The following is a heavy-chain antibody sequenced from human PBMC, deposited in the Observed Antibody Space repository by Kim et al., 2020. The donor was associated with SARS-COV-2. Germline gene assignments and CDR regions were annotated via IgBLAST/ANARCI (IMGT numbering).Heavy chain of an antibody. D-gene: IGHD2-21*02. CDR3: ARGDVTLYYYYGMDV. J-gene: IGHJ6*02. Sequence: QKFPGRVTSTRDTSASTAYMELSSLRSEDTAVYYCARGDVTLYYYYGMDVWGQGTTVTVSS. V-gene: IGHV1-3*01.